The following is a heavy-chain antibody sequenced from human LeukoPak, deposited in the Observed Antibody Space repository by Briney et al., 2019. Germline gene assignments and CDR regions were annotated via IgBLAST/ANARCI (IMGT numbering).Heavy chain of an antibody. CDR1: GGSLNGHY. Sequence: SETLSLTCAVYGGSLNGHYWSWIRQPPGKGLEWIGEGSESGGTKFNPSLKSRVTISADTSKNQFSLKLSSVTAADTAVYYCAREGSGSPDYWGQGTLVTVSS. CDR3: AREGSGSPDY. D-gene: IGHD3-10*01. V-gene: IGHV4-34*01. J-gene: IGHJ4*02. CDR2: GSESGGT.